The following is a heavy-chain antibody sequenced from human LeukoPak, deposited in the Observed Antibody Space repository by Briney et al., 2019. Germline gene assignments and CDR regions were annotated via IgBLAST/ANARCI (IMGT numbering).Heavy chain of an antibody. J-gene: IGHJ3*02. CDR3: ARDPTMVRGGHAFDI. V-gene: IGHV3-48*01. CDR2: ISSSSRTI. D-gene: IGHD3-10*01. Sequence: GGSLRLSCAASGFTFSNYNMNWVRQAPGKGLEWVSYISSSSRTIYYADSVKGRFTISRDNAKNSLYLQMNSLRAEDTAVYYCARDPTMVRGGHAFDIWGQGTMVTVSS. CDR1: GFTFSNYN.